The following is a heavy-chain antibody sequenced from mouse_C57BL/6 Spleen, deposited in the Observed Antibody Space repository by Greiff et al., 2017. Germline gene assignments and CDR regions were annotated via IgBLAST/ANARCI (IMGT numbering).Heavy chain of an antibody. J-gene: IGHJ4*01. CDR3: VRTYYTIYYAMDY. CDR2: IRSKSNNYAT. V-gene: IGHV10-1*01. D-gene: IGHD2-12*01. CDR1: GFSFNTYA. Sequence: EVKLMESGGGLVQPKGSLKLSCAASGFSFNTYAMNWVRQAPGKGLEWVARIRSKSNNYATYYADSVKDRFTISRDDSESMLYLQMNNLKTEDTAMYYCVRTYYTIYYAMDYWGQGTSVTVSS.